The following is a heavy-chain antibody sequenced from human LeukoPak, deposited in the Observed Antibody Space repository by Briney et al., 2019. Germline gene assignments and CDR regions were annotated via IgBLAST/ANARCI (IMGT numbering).Heavy chain of an antibody. CDR3: ARPLSVLRYFDLGYYYGMDV. Sequence: PGGPLRLSCAASGFTFSSYSMNWVRQAPGKGLEWVSSISSSSSYIYYADSVKGRFTISRDNAKNSLYLQMNSLRAEDTAVYYCARPLSVLRYFDLGYYYGMDVWGQGTTVTVSS. CDR2: ISSSSSYI. D-gene: IGHD3-9*01. J-gene: IGHJ6*02. CDR1: GFTFSSYS. V-gene: IGHV3-21*01.